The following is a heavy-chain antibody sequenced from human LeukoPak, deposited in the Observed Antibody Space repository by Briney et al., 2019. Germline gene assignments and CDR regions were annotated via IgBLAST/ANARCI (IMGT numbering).Heavy chain of an antibody. CDR3: VRDMSGVVAASTEEY. V-gene: IGHV3-21*01. Sequence: GGSLRLSCAVSGFTFSAYGMHWVRQAPGKGLEWVASISSTSDYLHHAESLKGRFTISRDNAQKSLYLQMSSLRVEDTAVYYCVRDMSGVVAASTEEYWGQGTLVTVSS. J-gene: IGHJ4*02. D-gene: IGHD2-15*01. CDR1: GFTFSAYG. CDR2: ISSTSDYL.